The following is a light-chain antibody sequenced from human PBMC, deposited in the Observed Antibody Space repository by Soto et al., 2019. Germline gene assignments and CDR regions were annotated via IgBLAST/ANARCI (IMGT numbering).Light chain of an antibody. Sequence: DIQMTQSPSSLSASVGDRVTITYQASQDINNFLNWYQQKQGKAPEVLIYDATNLERGVPSRFSGSGSGTDFTLVISSLQPEDKAIYYCQQYGSLRATFGQGTKLEIK. CDR3: QQYGSLRAT. J-gene: IGKJ2*01. V-gene: IGKV1-33*01. CDR2: DAT. CDR1: QDINNF.